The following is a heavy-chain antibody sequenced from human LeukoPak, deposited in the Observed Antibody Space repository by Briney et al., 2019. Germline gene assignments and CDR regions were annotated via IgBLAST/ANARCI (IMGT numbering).Heavy chain of an antibody. D-gene: IGHD3-10*01. CDR2: ISYDGSNK. J-gene: IGHJ4*02. CDR3: AAGDLLWDLDY. V-gene: IGHV3-30*03. Sequence: PGGSLRLSCGASGFTFSSYGMHWVRQAPGKGLEWVAVISYDGSNKYYADSVKGRFTISRDNSKNTLYLQMNSLRAEDTAVYYCAAGDLLWDLDYWGQGTLVTVSS. CDR1: GFTFSSYG.